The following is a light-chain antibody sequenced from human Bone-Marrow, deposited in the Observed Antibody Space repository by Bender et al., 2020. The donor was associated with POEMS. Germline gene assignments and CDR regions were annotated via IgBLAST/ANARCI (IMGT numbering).Light chain of an antibody. CDR3: SSWDDSLNGWV. CDR1: SSNFGNNA. J-gene: IGLJ3*02. V-gene: IGLV1-44*01. Sequence: QSVLTQPPSASGTPGQSVTISCSGTSSNFGNNAANWYQHVPGTAPKLLLYSNNQRPSGVPDRFSASTSGTSASLAISGLHSDDEADYYCSSWDDSLNGWVFGGGTKLTVL. CDR2: SNN.